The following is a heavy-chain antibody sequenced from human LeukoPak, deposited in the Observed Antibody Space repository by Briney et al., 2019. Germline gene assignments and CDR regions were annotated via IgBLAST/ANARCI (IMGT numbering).Heavy chain of an antibody. CDR2: ISGSGGST. Sequence: PGGSLRLSCAASGFTFSNYAMSWVRQAPGKGLEWVSAISGSGGSTFYADSVKGRFTISRDNSKNTLYLHMNSLRAEDTALYYCARGYSSGWYPNYMDVWGKGTTVTVSS. V-gene: IGHV3-23*01. CDR1: GFTFSNYA. D-gene: IGHD6-19*01. CDR3: ARGYSSGWYPNYMDV. J-gene: IGHJ6*03.